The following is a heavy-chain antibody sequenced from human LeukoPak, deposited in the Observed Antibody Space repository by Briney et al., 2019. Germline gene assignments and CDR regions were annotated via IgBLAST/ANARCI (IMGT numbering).Heavy chain of an antibody. J-gene: IGHJ4*02. CDR2: ISSSSSYI. Sequence: PGGSLRLSCAASGFTFSSYSMNWVRQAPGKGLEWVSSISSSSSYIYYADSVKGRFTISRDNAKNSLYLQMNSLRAEDTAVYYCARVHDSSGYSASGAFDYWGQGTLVTVSS. CDR1: GFTFSSYS. D-gene: IGHD3-22*01. CDR3: ARVHDSSGYSASGAFDY. V-gene: IGHV3-21*01.